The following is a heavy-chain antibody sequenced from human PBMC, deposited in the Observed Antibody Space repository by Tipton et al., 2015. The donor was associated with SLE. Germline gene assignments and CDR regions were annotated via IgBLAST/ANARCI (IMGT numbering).Heavy chain of an antibody. V-gene: IGHV3-48*03. CDR3: VANSHWGLPASPRF. J-gene: IGHJ4*02. CDR1: GFSLSSYW. Sequence: GSLRLSCAASGFSLSSYWMHWVRQAPGKGLEWVSYMSSSGDTIYYADFVMGRFTISRDNAKNSLYLQLNSLRAEDTAVYYCVANSHWGLPASPRFWGQGTLVTVSA. D-gene: IGHD7-27*01. CDR2: MSSSGDTI.